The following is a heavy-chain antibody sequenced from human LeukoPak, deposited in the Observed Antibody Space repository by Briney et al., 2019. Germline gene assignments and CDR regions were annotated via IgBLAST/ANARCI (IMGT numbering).Heavy chain of an antibody. CDR1: GGSISSYY. Sequence: PSETLSLTCTVSGGSISSYYWSWIRQPPGKGLEWIAYIYHSGNTNYNPSLRSRATISLDTSKNQFSLKLSSVTAADTAVYYCAGYSTSSVYWFDSWGQGTLVTVSS. D-gene: IGHD6-6*01. J-gene: IGHJ5*01. CDR3: AGYSTSSVYWFDS. V-gene: IGHV4-59*08. CDR2: IYHSGNT.